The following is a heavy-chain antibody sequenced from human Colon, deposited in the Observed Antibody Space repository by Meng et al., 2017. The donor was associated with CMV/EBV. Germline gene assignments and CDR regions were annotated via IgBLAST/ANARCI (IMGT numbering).Heavy chain of an antibody. CDR1: GFTFSSYW. J-gene: IGHJ6*02. CDR3: ARGVVVPAATYGMDV. V-gene: IGHV3-7*01. D-gene: IGHD2-2*01. Sequence: GESLKISCAASGFTFSSYWMSWVRQAPGKGLEWVANIKQDGSEKYYVDSVKGRFTISRDNAKNSLYLQMNSLRAEDTAVYYCARGVVVPAATYGMDVWGQGTTVTVS. CDR2: IKQDGSEK.